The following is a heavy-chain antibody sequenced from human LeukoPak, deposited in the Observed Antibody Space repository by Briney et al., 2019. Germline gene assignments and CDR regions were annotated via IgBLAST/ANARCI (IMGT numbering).Heavy chain of an antibody. D-gene: IGHD4-17*01. CDR2: IYYSGST. CDR3: ARSEMTTVTWIDY. Sequence: SETLSLTCTVSGGSISSYYWSWIRQPPGKGLEWIGYIYYSGSTNYNPSLRSRVTISVDTSKNQFSLKLSSVTAADTAVYYCARSEMTTVTWIDYWGQGTLVTVSS. CDR1: GGSISSYY. J-gene: IGHJ4*02. V-gene: IGHV4-59*01.